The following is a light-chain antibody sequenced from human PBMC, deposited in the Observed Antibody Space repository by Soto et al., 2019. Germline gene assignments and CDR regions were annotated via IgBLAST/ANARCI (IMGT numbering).Light chain of an antibody. J-gene: IGKJ1*01. V-gene: IGKV1-5*03. CDR2: KVS. Sequence: DIQMTQSPATLSSSVGDRVTITCRASQSLNNWLAWFQQKPGQAPKVLIYKVSNLESGVPSRFSGSGSGTEFALTISSLQPDDFAAYYCHQHNRRPWTFGEGTKVE. CDR1: QSLNNW. CDR3: HQHNRRPWT.